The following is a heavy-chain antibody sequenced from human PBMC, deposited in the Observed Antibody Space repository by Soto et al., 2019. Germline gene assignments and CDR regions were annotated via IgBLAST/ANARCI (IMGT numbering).Heavy chain of an antibody. J-gene: IGHJ6*02. D-gene: IGHD3-22*01. Sequence: GGSLRLSCAASGFAFSGYGMHWVRQAPGKGLEWVAVISYDGSNKYYADSVKGRFTISRDNSKNTLYLQMNSLRAEDTAVYYCAKDRYYYDSSGYPPLYYYYYGMDVWGQGTTVTVSS. CDR2: ISYDGSNK. CDR3: AKDRYYYDSSGYPPLYYYYYGMDV. V-gene: IGHV3-30*18. CDR1: GFAFSGYG.